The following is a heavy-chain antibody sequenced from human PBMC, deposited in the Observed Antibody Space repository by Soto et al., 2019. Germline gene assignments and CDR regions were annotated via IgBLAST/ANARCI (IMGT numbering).Heavy chain of an antibody. V-gene: IGHV3-7*01. CDR1: EFTFSSSW. D-gene: IGHD3-10*01. J-gene: IGHJ4*02. CDR3: AAGFPPDY. CDR2: IKGDGSEE. Sequence: ESGGVLVQPGGSLKVSCAASEFTFSSSWMNWVRQAPGKGLEWVANIKGDGSEEYYVDSVRGRFTISRDNAKSSLSLQMNSLRAEDMAVYYCAAGFPPDYWGQGTLVTVSS.